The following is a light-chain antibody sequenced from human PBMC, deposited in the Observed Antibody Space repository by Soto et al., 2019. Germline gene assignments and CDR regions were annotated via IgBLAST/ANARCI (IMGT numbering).Light chain of an antibody. CDR3: QQYHTSSIT. CDR2: DAS. Sequence: DIQMTQSPSTLSSSVLDIFTITCRASQTISSWLAWYQQKPGKAPNLLIYDASTLERGVPSRFSGTGSGTEFTLTIDRLQPDDFATYYCQQYHTSSITFGQGTRLEIK. CDR1: QTISSW. J-gene: IGKJ5*01. V-gene: IGKV1-5*01.